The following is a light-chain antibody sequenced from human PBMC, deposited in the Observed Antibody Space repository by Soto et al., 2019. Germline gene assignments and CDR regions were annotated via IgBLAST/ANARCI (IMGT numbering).Light chain of an antibody. CDR2: AAS. Sequence: DIQMTQSPSSLSASVGDRVTITCRASQSITNYLNWYQHKPGKAPKLLVYAASSLQSGVPSRFSGSGSGTDFTLTISSLQPEDFATYFCQQSHNMPFTFGPGTKWIS. J-gene: IGKJ3*01. CDR1: QSITNY. V-gene: IGKV1-39*01. CDR3: QQSHNMPFT.